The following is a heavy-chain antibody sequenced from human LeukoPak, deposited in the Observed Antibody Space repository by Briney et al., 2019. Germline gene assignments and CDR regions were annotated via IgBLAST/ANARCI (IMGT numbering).Heavy chain of an antibody. CDR3: ARDGSLPDY. J-gene: IGHJ4*02. CDR2: IISDGSST. Sequence: PGGSLRLSCAASGFTFSNYWMHWVRQTPGKGLVWVSRIISDGSSTSYADSVKGRFTISRDNAKNTLYLHMNSLRAEDTAVYYCARDGSLPDYWGQGTLVTVSS. CDR1: GFTFSNYW. V-gene: IGHV3-74*01.